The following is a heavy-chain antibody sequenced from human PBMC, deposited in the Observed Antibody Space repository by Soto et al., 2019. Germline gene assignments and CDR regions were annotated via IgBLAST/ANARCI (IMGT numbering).Heavy chain of an antibody. CDR2: ISTDASST. CDR1: GFTFSSYW. J-gene: IGHJ1*01. Sequence: VQLVESGGGLVQPGGSLRLSCAASGFTFSSYWMHWVRQAPGKGLVWVSSISTDASSTSYADPVKVRFTISRDNATTTLYMQRNSVRAEDTAVYYCARLPNKSPQKWGQGTLVIVSP. V-gene: IGHV3-74*01. CDR3: ARLPNKSPQK.